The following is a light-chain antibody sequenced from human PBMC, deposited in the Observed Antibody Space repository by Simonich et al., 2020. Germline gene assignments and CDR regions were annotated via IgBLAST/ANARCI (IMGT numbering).Light chain of an antibody. CDR1: SSNIGSNY. CDR3: AAWDDSLSGWV. V-gene: IGLV1-47*01. J-gene: IGLJ3*02. CDR2: RNN. Sequence: QSVLTQPPSASGTPGQRVTISCSGSSSNIGSNYVYWYQQLPGTAPKLLIYRNNQRPSGVPDRFSGSKSGPSASLAIRGLRSEDEADYYCAAWDDSLSGWVFGGGTKLTVL.